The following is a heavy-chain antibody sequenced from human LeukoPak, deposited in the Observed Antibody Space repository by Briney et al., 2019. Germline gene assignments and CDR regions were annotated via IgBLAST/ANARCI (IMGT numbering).Heavy chain of an antibody. CDR2: INPNSGGT. J-gene: IGHJ4*02. D-gene: IGHD4-11*01. V-gene: IGHV1-2*02. CDR1: GYTFTGCY. CDR3: ARDLFEGTTLGCSADY. Sequence: GASVKVSCKASGYTFTGCYMHWVRQAPGQGLEWMGWINPNSGGTNYAQKFQGRVTMTRDTSISTAYMELSRLRSDDTAVYYCARDLFEGTTLGCSADYWGQGTLVTVSS.